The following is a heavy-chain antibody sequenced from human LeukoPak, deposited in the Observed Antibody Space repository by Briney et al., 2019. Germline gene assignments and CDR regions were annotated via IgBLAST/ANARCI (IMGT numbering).Heavy chain of an antibody. CDR1: GFIFHDYA. CDR3: AKRARRRIGADGDGFDI. V-gene: IGHV3-9*01. J-gene: IGHJ3*02. CDR2: ISWNSAAI. D-gene: IGHD6-13*01. Sequence: GRSLRLSCAASGFIFHDYAMHWVRQVPGKGLEWVSGISWNSAAIGYADSVRGRFIISRDNAKNSLYLQMNSLRFEDTALYYCAKRARRRIGADGDGFDIWGQGTMVTVSS.